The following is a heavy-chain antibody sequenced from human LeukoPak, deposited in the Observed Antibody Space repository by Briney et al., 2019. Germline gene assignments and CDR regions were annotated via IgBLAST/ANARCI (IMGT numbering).Heavy chain of an antibody. V-gene: IGHV1-69*13. J-gene: IGHJ5*02. CDR1: GGTFSSYA. CDR2: IIPIFGTA. Sequence: ASVKVSCKASGGTFSSYAISWVRQAPGQGLEWMGGIIPIFGTANYAQKFQGRVTITADESTSTAYMELSSLRSEDTAVYYCARDTPRYCSSTSCPGNLRFDPWGQGTLVTVSS. D-gene: IGHD2-2*01. CDR3: ARDTPRYCSSTSCPGNLRFDP.